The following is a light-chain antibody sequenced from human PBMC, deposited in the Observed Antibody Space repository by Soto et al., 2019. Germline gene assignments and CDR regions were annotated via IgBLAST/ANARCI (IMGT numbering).Light chain of an antibody. CDR3: QQSYSTPRT. Sequence: DIQMTQSPSSLSASVGDRVTITCRASQSISSYLNLYQQKPGKAPKLLIYGASSLQSGVPSRFSGSGSGTDFTLTISSLQPEDFATYYCQQSYSTPRTFGQGTKVEIK. J-gene: IGKJ1*01. CDR2: GAS. CDR1: QSISSY. V-gene: IGKV1-39*01.